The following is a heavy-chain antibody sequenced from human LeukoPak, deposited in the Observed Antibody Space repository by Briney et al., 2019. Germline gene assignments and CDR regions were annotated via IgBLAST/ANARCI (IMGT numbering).Heavy chain of an antibody. CDR3: ARGSAARTRGYSYGYPHYNWFDP. V-gene: IGHV1-2*02. CDR2: INPNSGGT. CDR1: GYTFTGYY. D-gene: IGHD5-18*01. Sequence: ASVKVSCKASGYTFTGYYMHWVRQAPGQGLEWMGWINPNSGGTNYAQKFQGRVTMTRDTSISTAYMELSRLRSDDTAVYYCARGSAARTRGYSYGYPHYNWFDPWGQGTLVTVSS. J-gene: IGHJ5*02.